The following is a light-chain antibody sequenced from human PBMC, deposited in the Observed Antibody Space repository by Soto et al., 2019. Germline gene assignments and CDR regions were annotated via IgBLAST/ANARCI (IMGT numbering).Light chain of an antibody. Sequence: QSALTQPASVSGFPGQSIIISCVGTSGDIGDYNYVSWYQQHPGKVPKVIIYDVSNRPSGVSYRFSGTKSGNTASLTVSGLQAEDEADYYCCSYTRSGTLIFGTGTKVTVL. V-gene: IGLV2-14*01. J-gene: IGLJ1*01. CDR3: CSYTRSGTLI. CDR2: DVS. CDR1: SGDIGDYNY.